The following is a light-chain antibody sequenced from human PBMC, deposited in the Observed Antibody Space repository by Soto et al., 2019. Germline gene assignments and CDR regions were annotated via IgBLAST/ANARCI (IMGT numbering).Light chain of an antibody. CDR1: SSDIGTYDY. CDR3: TSYTGDDFTFV. Sequence: QSALTQPPSASGSLGQSGTISCTGTSSDIGTYDYVSWYQQHPGRAPKLIIFEVSKRPSGVPDRFSGSKSGNTASLIVSGLQPDDEAEYHCTSYTGDDFTFVFGTGTKVTVL. CDR2: EVS. V-gene: IGLV2-8*01. J-gene: IGLJ1*01.